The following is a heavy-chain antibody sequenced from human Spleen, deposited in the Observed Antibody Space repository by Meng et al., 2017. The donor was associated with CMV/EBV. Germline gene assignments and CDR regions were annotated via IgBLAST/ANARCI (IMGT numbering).Heavy chain of an antibody. Sequence: SRPGLVYLPDPRSLPCTVSGGPISSYYWTWIRQPARKGLEWIGRIYTSGSTNYNPSLKSRVTISVDTSKNQFSLKLSSVTAADTAVYYCASGFTMVRGVPDWYFDLWGRGTLVTVSS. CDR2: IYTSGST. CDR1: GGPISSYY. V-gene: IGHV4-4*07. D-gene: IGHD3-10*01. CDR3: ASGFTMVRGVPDWYFDL. J-gene: IGHJ2*01.